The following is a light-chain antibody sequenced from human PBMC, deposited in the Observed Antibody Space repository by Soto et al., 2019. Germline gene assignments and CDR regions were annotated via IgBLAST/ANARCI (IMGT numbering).Light chain of an antibody. V-gene: IGKV3-11*01. CDR2: DAY. CDR1: QSFRGL. J-gene: IGKJ1*01. Sequence: EVVLTQSPVTLSLSPGERATLSCRASQSFRGLLAWYQQKPGQAPRLLIYDAYNRATGIPPRFSGSGSGTEFTLTISSLQPDDFATYYCQQYNSYCTFGQGTKVDIK. CDR3: QQYNSYCT.